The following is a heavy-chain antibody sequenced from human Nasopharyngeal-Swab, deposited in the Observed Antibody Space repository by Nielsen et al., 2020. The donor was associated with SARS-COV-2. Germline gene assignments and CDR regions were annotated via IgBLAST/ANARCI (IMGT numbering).Heavy chain of an antibody. V-gene: IGHV4-31*03. CDR2: IYYSGST. D-gene: IGHD3-10*01. J-gene: IGHJ6*03. Sequence: LRLSCTVSGGSISSGGYYWSWIRQRPGKGLEWIGYIYYSGSTYYNPSLKSRVTISVDTSKNQFSLKLSSVTAADTAVYYCASYGSGSYYYYYYMDVWGKGTTVTVSS. CDR3: ASYGSGSYYYYYYMDV. CDR1: GGSISSGGYY.